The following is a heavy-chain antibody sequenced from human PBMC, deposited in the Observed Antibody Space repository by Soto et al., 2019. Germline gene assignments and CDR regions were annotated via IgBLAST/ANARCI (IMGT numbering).Heavy chain of an antibody. V-gene: IGHV4-59*08. D-gene: IGHD6-19*01. Sequence: QVQLQESGPGLVKPSETLSLTCTVSGGSISGYYWCWIWQPPGKGLEWIGNSYFNGSTNYNPSLKSRVTISTDSSKKQFSRKPSSVTAATTAVKYGARRAYSSGWPGGQGTLCTVSS. CDR2: SYFNGST. CDR1: GGSISGYY. J-gene: IGHJ4*02. CDR3: ARRAYSSGWP.